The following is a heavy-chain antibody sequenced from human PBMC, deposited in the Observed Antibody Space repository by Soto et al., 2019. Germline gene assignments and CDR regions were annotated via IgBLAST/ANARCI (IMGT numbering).Heavy chain of an antibody. V-gene: IGHV1-3*01. J-gene: IGHJ4*02. CDR1: GYTFTA. Sequence: ASVKVSCKASGYTFTAMHWVRQAPGQRLEWMGWINAGNGNTKYSQKFQGRVTITSDTSASTAYMELSSLRSEDTAVYYCAREGYSSDCLKYFDYWGQGTLVTVSS. D-gene: IGHD6-19*01. CDR3: AREGYSSDCLKYFDY. CDR2: INAGNGNT.